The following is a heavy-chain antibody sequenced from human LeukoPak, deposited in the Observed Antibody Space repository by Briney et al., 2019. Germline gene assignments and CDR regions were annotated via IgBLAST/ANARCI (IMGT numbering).Heavy chain of an antibody. CDR1: GYTFTNYG. D-gene: IGHD2/OR15-2a*01. CDR2: MNPNSGNT. J-gene: IGHJ4*02. Sequence: GASVTVSCKASGYTFTNYGFSWVRQAPGQGLEWMGWMNPNSGNTGYAQKFQGRVTMTRNTSISTAYMELSSLRSEDTAVYDCARTLYGPGTDYWGQGTLVTVSS. CDR3: ARTLYGPGTDY. V-gene: IGHV1-8*02.